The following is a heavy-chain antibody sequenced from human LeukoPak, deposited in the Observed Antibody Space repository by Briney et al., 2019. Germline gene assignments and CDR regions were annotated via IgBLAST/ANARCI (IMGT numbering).Heavy chain of an antibody. CDR2: IKQDGSEK. D-gene: IGHD6-19*01. V-gene: IGHV3-7*01. J-gene: IGHJ4*02. Sequence: GGSLRLSCAASGFPFSSYWMSWVRQAPGKGLEWVANIKQDGSEKYYVDSVKGRFTISRDNAKNSLYLQMNSLRAEDTAVYYCARASAVAGTHWGQGTLVTVSS. CDR1: GFPFSSYW. CDR3: ARASAVAGTH.